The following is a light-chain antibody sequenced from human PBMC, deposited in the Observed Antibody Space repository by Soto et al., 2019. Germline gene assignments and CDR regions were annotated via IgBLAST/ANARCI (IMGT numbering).Light chain of an antibody. CDR1: QSISSW. V-gene: IGKV1-5*01. CDR2: DAS. Sequence: EIHRTQSPSTMSASVGDRVIITCLSSQSISSWLAWYQQKPGKAPKLLIYDASSLESGVPSRFSGSGSGTEFTLTISSLQPDDFATYYSQQYNSYSWTFGQGTKVDIK. J-gene: IGKJ1*01. CDR3: QQYNSYSWT.